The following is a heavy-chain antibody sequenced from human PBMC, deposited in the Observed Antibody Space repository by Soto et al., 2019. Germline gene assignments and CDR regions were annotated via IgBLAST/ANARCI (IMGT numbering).Heavy chain of an antibody. J-gene: IGHJ4*02. V-gene: IGHV4-34*01. CDR1: GGSFSVYY. CDR3: ARGRGYSSGLYFDY. CDR2: INHSGST. D-gene: IGHD3-22*01. Sequence: PSETLSLTCAVYGGSFSVYYGSWIRQPPGKGLEWIGEINHSGSTNYNPSLKSRVTISVDTSKNQFSLKLSSVTAADTAVYYCARGRGYSSGLYFDYWGQGTLVTVSS.